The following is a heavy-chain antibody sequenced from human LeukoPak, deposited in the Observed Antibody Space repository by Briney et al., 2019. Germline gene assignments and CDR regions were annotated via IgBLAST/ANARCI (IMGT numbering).Heavy chain of an antibody. J-gene: IGHJ6*03. V-gene: IGHV4-4*02. CDR2: IYHSGST. CDR3: ARGSSSIAPFYYYYYYMEV. CDR1: GGSISSSNW. Sequence: SETLSLTCAVSGGSISSSNWWSWVRQPPGKGLEWIGEIYHSGSTNYNPSLKSRVTISVDKSKNQFSLKLSSVTAADTAVYYCARGSSSIAPFYYYYYYMEVWGKGTTVTVSS. D-gene: IGHD6-6*01.